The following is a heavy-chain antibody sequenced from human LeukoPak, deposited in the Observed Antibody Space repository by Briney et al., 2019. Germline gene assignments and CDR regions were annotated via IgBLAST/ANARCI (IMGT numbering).Heavy chain of an antibody. CDR2: ISSSGSTI. D-gene: IGHD6-13*01. J-gene: IGHJ4*02. V-gene: IGHV3-48*03. Sequence: QPGGSLRLSCAASGFTFSSYEVNWVRQAPGKGLEWVSYISSSGSTIYYADSVKGRFTISRDNAKNSLYLQMNSLRAEDTAVYYCASLIAAVNYYFDYWGQGTLVTVSS. CDR3: ASLIAAVNYYFDY. CDR1: GFTFSSYE.